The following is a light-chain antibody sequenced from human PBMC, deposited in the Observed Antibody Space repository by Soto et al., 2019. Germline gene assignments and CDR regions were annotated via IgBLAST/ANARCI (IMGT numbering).Light chain of an antibody. CDR3: QQRSDWPPT. Sequence: EIVLTQSPATPSLAPGETATLSCRASQSVSNFLAWYQQKPGQAPRLLIYETDHRATGIPDRFSGSGSGTDFALTITSLEPEDFAVYHCQQRSDWPPTFGQGSNLEIK. V-gene: IGKV3-11*01. CDR2: ETD. CDR1: QSVSNF. J-gene: IGKJ2*01.